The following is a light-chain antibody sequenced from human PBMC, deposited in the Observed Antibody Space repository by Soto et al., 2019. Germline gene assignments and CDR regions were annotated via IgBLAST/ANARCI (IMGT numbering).Light chain of an antibody. CDR1: ISDVGSYNR. CDR2: EVS. CDR3: SSYTSSSTYV. V-gene: IGLV2-18*02. J-gene: IGLJ1*01. Sequence: QSARTQPPSVSGSPGQSVTIACTGTISDVGSYNRVSWYQQPPGTAPKLMISEVSNRPSGVPDRFSGSKSGNTASLTISGLQAEDEADYYCSSYTSSSTYVFGTGTKLTVL.